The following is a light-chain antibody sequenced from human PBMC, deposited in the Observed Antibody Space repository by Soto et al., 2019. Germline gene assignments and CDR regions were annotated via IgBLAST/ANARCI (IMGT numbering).Light chain of an antibody. Sequence: QSALTQPPSASGSPGQSVTISCTGTSSDVGGYNYVSWYQQHPGKAPKLMIYEVSKRPSGVPDRFSGSKSGNTASLTVSWLQAENEAIYYCSSYAGSNTPYVSGPGTKVPVL. CDR3: SSYAGSNTPYV. CDR2: EVS. CDR1: SSDVGGYNY. J-gene: IGLJ1*01. V-gene: IGLV2-8*01.